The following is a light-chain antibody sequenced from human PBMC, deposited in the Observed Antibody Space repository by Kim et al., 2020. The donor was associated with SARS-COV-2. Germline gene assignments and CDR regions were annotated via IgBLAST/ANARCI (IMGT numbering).Light chain of an antibody. Sequence: GQSITISCTATTSDFSGLNSVFWYQHHPGDTPKLIVYDVNQRPSGVSNRFSGSKSGNTASLTISGLQADDEADYYCSSYTTRATLIFGGGTQLTVL. V-gene: IGLV2-14*03. J-gene: IGLJ2*01. CDR2: DVN. CDR1: TSDFSGLNS. CDR3: SSYTTRATLI.